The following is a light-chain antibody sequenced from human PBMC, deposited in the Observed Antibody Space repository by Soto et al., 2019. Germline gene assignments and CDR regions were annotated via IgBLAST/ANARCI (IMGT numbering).Light chain of an antibody. Sequence: QSALTQPASVSGSPGQSITMSCTGTSSDVGSYKLVSWYQQHPGKAPKLMIYEGSKRPSGVSNRFSGSKSGNTASLTISGLQAEDEADYHCCSYAGSSTWVFGGGTKLTVL. CDR3: CSYAGSSTWV. V-gene: IGLV2-23*01. CDR1: SSDVGSYKL. J-gene: IGLJ3*02. CDR2: EGS.